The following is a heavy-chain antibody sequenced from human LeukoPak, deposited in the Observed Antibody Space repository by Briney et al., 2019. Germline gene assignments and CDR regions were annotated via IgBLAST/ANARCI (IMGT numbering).Heavy chain of an antibody. V-gene: IGHV1-2*02. CDR2: IKPNSGGT. CDR3: ARESIVGATFDYFDY. CDR1: GYTFTGYY. D-gene: IGHD1-26*01. Sequence: ASVKVSCKASGYTFTGYYIHWVRQAPGQGLEWMGWIKPNSGGTNYAQKFQGRVTMTRDTSISTAYMELSRLRSDDTAVYYCARESIVGATFDYFDYWGQGTLVTVSS. J-gene: IGHJ4*02.